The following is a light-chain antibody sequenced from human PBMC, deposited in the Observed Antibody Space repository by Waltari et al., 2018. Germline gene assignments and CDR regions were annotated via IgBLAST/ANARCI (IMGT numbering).Light chain of an antibody. J-gene: IGKJ1*01. CDR3: MQSLQALWT. CDR2: LGS. Sequence: DIVVTQSPLSLPVTPGGPASISCRSSQSPLRSNGNNYLDWYLQKPGQSPQLRIYLGSNRASGVPDRFSGSGSGTDFTLKISRVEAEDVGVYYCMQSLQALWTFGQGTKVEIK. CDR1: QSPLRSNGNNY. V-gene: IGKV2-28*01.